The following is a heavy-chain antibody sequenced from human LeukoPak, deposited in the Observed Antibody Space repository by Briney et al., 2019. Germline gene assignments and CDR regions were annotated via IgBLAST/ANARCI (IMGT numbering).Heavy chain of an antibody. CDR1: GFTFSSYS. V-gene: IGHV3-21*01. CDR3: ARSDGDLYFDY. D-gene: IGHD4-17*01. J-gene: IGHJ4*02. Sequence: SGGSLRLSCAASGFTFSSYSMNWVRQAPGKGLEWVSSISSSSSYIYYADSVKGRFTISRDNAKNSLYLQMNGLRAEDTAVYYCARSDGDLYFDYWGQGTLVTVSS. CDR2: ISSSSSYI.